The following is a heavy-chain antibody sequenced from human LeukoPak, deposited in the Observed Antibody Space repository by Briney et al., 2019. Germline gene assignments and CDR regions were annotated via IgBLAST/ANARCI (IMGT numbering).Heavy chain of an antibody. CDR2: TYPGDSDT. CDR3: ARLLPGDCSSTSCYPDIAAPRRGSFDY. CDR1: GYSFTSYW. V-gene: IGHV5-51*01. D-gene: IGHD2-2*01. Sequence: HGESLKISCKGSGYSFTSYWIGWVRQMPGKGLEWMGITYPGDSDTRYSPSFQGQVTISADKSISTAYLQWSSLKASDTAMYYCARLLPGDCSSTSCYPDIAAPRRGSFDYWGQGTLVTVSS. J-gene: IGHJ4*02.